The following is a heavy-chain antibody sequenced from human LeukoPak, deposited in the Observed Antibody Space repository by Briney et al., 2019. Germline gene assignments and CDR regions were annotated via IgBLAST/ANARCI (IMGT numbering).Heavy chain of an antibody. Sequence: SETLSLTCTVSGGSISSYYWSWIRQPPGKGLEWIGYIYYSGSTNYNPSLKSRVTISVDTSKNQFSLKLSSVTAADTAVYYCARQIYCTNGVCHHDAFDIWGQGTMVTVSS. CDR1: GGSISSYY. CDR3: ARQIYCTNGVCHHDAFDI. V-gene: IGHV4-59*01. J-gene: IGHJ3*02. D-gene: IGHD2-8*01. CDR2: IYYSGST.